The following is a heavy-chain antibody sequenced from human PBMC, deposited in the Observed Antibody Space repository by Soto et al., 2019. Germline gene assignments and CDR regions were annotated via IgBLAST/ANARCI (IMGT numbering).Heavy chain of an antibody. V-gene: IGHV1-18*01. J-gene: IGHJ4*02. CDR3: ARFGEADRPRWSIDY. CDR2: ISAYNGNT. CDR1: GYTFTSYG. Sequence: ASVKVSCKASGYTFTSYGISWVRQAPGQGLEWMGWISAYNGNTNYAQKLQGRVTMTTDTSTSTAYMELRSLRSDDTAVYYCARFGEADRPRWSIDYWGQGTLVTVSS. D-gene: IGHD6-6*01.